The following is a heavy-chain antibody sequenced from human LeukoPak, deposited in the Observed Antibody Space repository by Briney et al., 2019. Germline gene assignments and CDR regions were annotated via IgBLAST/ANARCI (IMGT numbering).Heavy chain of an antibody. V-gene: IGHV3-7*03. CDR1: GFTFSTYS. J-gene: IGHJ6*02. D-gene: IGHD3-16*01. CDR3: ARGGGLDV. CDR2: INHNGNVD. Sequence: GGSLRLSCAASGFTFSTYSMNWARQAPGKGLEWVASINHNGNVDYYVDSVKGRFTISRDNAKNSLYLQMSNLRAEDTAVYFCARGGGLDVWGQGATVTVSS.